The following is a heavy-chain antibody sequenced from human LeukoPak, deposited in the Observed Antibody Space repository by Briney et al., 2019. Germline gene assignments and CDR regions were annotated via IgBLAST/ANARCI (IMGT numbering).Heavy chain of an antibody. Sequence: PGGSLRLSCAASGFTFSDHYMDWVRQAPGKGLEWVGRTKNKANSYTTQYAASVKGRFTISRDDSKHSLYLQMNSLKTEDTAVYYCARGSSGVTISSYGMDVWGKGTTVTVSS. D-gene: IGHD3-9*01. CDR3: ARGSSGVTISSYGMDV. V-gene: IGHV3-72*01. CDR1: GFTFSDHY. CDR2: TKNKANSYTT. J-gene: IGHJ6*04.